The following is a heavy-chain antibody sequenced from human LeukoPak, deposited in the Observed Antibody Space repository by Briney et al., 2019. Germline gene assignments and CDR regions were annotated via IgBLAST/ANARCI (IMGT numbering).Heavy chain of an antibody. CDR1: GFTFSSYS. Sequence: GGSLGLSCAASGFTFSSYSMNWVRQAPGKGLEWVSSISSSSSYIYYADSVKGRITISRDNAKNSLYLQMNSLRAEDTAVYYCARDVWVPDQHWGQGTLVTVSS. D-gene: IGHD1-1*01. V-gene: IGHV3-21*01. CDR3: ARDVWVPDQH. CDR2: ISSSSSYI. J-gene: IGHJ1*01.